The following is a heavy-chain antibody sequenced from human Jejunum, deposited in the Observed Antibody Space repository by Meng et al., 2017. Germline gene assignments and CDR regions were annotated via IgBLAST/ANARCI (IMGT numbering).Heavy chain of an antibody. D-gene: IGHD6-13*01. J-gene: IGHJ4*02. CDR2: INPNSGGT. CDR3: AREIEAAGHAGLDY. CDR1: GYTFTNYY. Sequence: HLGPWWAEVKNPGASVKVSCKAAGYTFTNYYIPWVRQAPGQGLDWMGRINPNSGGTNYAQKFQGRVTMTRDTSISTVYMELSSLRSDDTAVYYCAREIEAAGHAGLDYWGQGTLVTVSS. V-gene: IGHV1-2*06.